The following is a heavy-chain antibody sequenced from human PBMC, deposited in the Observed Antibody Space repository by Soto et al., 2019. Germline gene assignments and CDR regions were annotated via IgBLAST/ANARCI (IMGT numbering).Heavy chain of an antibody. D-gene: IGHD2-21*02. CDR1: GYSFTSYW. J-gene: IGHJ4*02. CDR3: SRLPAHAVVTAIYGSLYC. CDR2: IYPGDSDT. Sequence: GESLKISCKGSGYSFTSYWIGWVRQMPGKGLEWMGIIYPGDSDTRYIPSFQGQVTISADKSISTAYLQWSSLKASDTAMYYCSRLPAHAVVTAIYGSLYCWGQGTLVTVSS. V-gene: IGHV5-51*01.